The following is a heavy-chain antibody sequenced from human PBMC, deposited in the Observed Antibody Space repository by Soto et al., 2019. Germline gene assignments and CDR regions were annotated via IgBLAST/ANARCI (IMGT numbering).Heavy chain of an antibody. Sequence: SETLSLTCTVSGASISSSRYYWGWIRQPPGKGLEWVANVYYTGSTYYNPFLKSRVTISVDTSKNQFTLKLSSVTAADTAVYYCARIRQWSPNVDTAMVGYFDYWGQGTLVTVS. V-gene: IGHV4-39*01. D-gene: IGHD5-18*01. CDR3: ARIRQWSPNVDTAMVGYFDY. CDR2: VYYTGST. J-gene: IGHJ4*02. CDR1: GASISSSRYY.